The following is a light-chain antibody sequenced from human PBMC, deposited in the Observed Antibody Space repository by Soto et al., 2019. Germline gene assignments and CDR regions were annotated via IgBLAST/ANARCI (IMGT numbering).Light chain of an antibody. V-gene: IGKV3-20*01. CDR3: QQYGSSPMLS. CDR2: DAS. J-gene: IGKJ2*01. CDR1: ESISSSY. Sequence: EIVLTQSPGTLSLSPGEGATLSCRASESISSSYLAWYQQRPGQSPSLLIYDASSRAAGLPDRFSGSGSGADFTLTISRLEPEDFAVYYCQQYGSSPMLSFGQGTKLQLK.